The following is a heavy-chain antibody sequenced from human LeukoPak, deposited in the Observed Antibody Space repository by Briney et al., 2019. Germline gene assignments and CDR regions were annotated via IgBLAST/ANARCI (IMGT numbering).Heavy chain of an antibody. CDR3: ASVKVSEVQWLDRFDY. CDR2: IYYSGST. J-gene: IGHJ4*02. D-gene: IGHD6-19*01. Sequence: PSETLSLTCTVSGGSISSSSYYWGWIRQPPGKGLEWIGSIYYSGSTYYNPSLKSRVTISVDTSKNQFSLKLSSVTAADTAMYYCASVKVSEVQWLDRFDYWGQGTLVTVSS. CDR1: GGSISSSSYY. V-gene: IGHV4-39*01.